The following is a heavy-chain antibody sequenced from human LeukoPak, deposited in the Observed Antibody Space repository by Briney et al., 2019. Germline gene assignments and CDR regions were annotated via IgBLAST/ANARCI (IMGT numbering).Heavy chain of an antibody. Sequence: PGGSLRLPCAASGINVSSSYMTWIRQAPGKGLEWVSLIYGGDAAYYAESVRGRFMISRDNLKNTLFLQMNSLRVEDTAVYYCVTSTGQQFIPYDYWGQGTHVTVSS. V-gene: IGHV3-66*02. CDR2: IYGGDAA. CDR1: GINVSSSY. D-gene: IGHD6-13*01. CDR3: VTSTGQQFIPYDY. J-gene: IGHJ4*02.